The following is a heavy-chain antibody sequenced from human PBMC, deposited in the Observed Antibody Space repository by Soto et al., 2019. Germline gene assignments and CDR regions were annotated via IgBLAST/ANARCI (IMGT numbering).Heavy chain of an antibody. Sequence: EVQLVESGGGLVQPGGSLRLSCAASGFTFSSYWMHWVRQAPGKGLVWVSRINSDGSSTSYADSVKGRFTISRDNAKNTLYLQMNSLRAEDTAVYYCARDGASPIVLMAGNYYYYMDVWGKGTTVTVSS. V-gene: IGHV3-74*01. CDR3: ARDGASPIVLMAGNYYYYMDV. D-gene: IGHD2-8*01. CDR2: INSDGSST. J-gene: IGHJ6*03. CDR1: GFTFSSYW.